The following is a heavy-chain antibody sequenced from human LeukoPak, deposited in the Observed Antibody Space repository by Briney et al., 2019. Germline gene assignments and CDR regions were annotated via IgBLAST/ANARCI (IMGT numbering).Heavy chain of an antibody. CDR2: ITPGGDT. CDR3: LEYCSGGSCYSGGY. CDR1: GFTFSTYA. Sequence: PGGSLRLSCAASGFTFSTYALSWVRRARGKGLEWVSAITPGGDTNYADSVKGRYTISRDNSKNTQFLQMNRLSAEDTAVYYCLEYCSGGSCYSGGYWGQGTLATVSS. D-gene: IGHD2-15*01. V-gene: IGHV3-23*01. J-gene: IGHJ4*02.